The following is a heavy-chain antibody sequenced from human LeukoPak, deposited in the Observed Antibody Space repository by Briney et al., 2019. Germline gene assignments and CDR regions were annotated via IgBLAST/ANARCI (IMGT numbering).Heavy chain of an antibody. D-gene: IGHD3-3*01. CDR3: ARLGNYDFWSGPNWFDP. CDR2: IYPGDSDT. J-gene: IGHJ5*02. V-gene: IGHV5-51*01. Sequence: GESLKISCKGSGCSFTSYWIGWVRQMPGKGLEWMGIIYPGDSDTGYSPSFQGQVTISADKSISTAYLQWSSLKASDTAMYYCARLGNYDFWSGPNWFDPWGQGTLVTVSS. CDR1: GCSFTSYW.